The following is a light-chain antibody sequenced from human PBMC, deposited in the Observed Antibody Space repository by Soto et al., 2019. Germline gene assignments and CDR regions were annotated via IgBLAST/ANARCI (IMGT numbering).Light chain of an antibody. V-gene: IGKV3-20*01. J-gene: IGKJ3*01. CDR2: GAS. CDR1: QSVSSNY. CDR3: QQYGSSPFS. Sequence: EIVLTQSPGTLSLSPGERATLSCRASQSVSSNYLAWHQQKPGQAPRLLIYGASSRAAGIPDRFRGSGSGTDFTLTISRLEPEDFAVYYCQQYGSSPFSCGPGTKVDIK.